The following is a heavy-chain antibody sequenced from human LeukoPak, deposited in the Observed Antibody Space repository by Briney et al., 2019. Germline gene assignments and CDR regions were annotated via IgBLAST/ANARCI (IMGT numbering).Heavy chain of an antibody. D-gene: IGHD3-3*01. Sequence: PGGSLRLSCAASGFTFSSYSMNWVRQAPGKGLEWVSSISSSSSYIYYADSVKGRFTISRDNAKNSLYLQMNSLRAEDTAVYYCARDMESSKSDDYWGQGTLVTVSS. CDR2: ISSSSSYI. V-gene: IGHV3-21*01. CDR1: GFTFSSYS. J-gene: IGHJ4*02. CDR3: ARDMESSKSDDY.